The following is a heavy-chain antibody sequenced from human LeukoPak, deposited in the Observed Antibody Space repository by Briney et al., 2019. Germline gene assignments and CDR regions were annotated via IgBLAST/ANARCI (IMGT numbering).Heavy chain of an antibody. J-gene: IGHJ4*02. Sequence: GRSLRLSCAASGFTFSSYGMHWVRQAPGKGLEWVAVISYDGSNKYYADSVKDRFTISRDNSKNTLYPQMNSLRAEDTAVYYCARARSSRDGYIIWGQGTLATVSS. CDR2: ISYDGSNK. CDR3: ARARSSRDGYII. CDR1: GFTFSSYG. D-gene: IGHD5-12*01. V-gene: IGHV3-30*03.